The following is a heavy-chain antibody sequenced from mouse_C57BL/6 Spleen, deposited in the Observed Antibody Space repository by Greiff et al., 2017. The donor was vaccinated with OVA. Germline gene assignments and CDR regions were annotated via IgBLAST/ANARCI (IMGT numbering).Heavy chain of an antibody. CDR1: GYTFTSYW. Sequence: QVQLQQPGAELVKPGASVKLSCKASGYTFTSYWLQWVKQRPGQGLEWIGEIDPSDSYTKYNQKFKGKATLTVDTSSSTAYMQLSILTSEDSAVYYCTRRGYYVGWYCDVWGTGTTVTVSS. J-gene: IGHJ1*03. D-gene: IGHD2-3*01. CDR2: IDPSDSYT. CDR3: TRRGYYVGWYCDV. V-gene: IGHV1-50*01.